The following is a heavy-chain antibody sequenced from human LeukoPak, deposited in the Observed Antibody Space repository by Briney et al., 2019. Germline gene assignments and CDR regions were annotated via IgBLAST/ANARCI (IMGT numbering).Heavy chain of an antibody. J-gene: IGHJ3*02. CDR1: GFTFSAYW. Sequence: GGSLRLSCAASGFTFSAYWMSWVRQAPGKEMEWVANIKNDGSDKYYVDSVKGRFTISRDNAKNSLYLQMNSLRDEDTAVYYCARYTAMVAFDIWGQGTMVTVSS. V-gene: IGHV3-7*01. CDR3: ARYTAMVAFDI. D-gene: IGHD5-18*01. CDR2: IKNDGSDK.